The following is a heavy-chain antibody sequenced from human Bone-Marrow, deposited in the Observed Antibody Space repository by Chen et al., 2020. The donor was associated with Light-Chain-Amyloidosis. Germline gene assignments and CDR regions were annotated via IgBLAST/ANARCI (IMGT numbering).Heavy chain of an antibody. J-gene: IGHJ4*02. V-gene: IGHV5-51*01. D-gene: IGHD5-12*01. Sequence: EVQLEQSGPEVKKPGEYMKIYCKGSGYTFPNYWIGWVRQMPGKGLEWMGVIYPDDSDARYSPSFEGQVTISADKSITTAYLQWRSLKASDTAMYYCARRRDGYNFDYWCQGTLVTFSS. CDR1: GYTFPNYW. CDR3: ARRRDGYNFDY. CDR2: IYPDDSDA.